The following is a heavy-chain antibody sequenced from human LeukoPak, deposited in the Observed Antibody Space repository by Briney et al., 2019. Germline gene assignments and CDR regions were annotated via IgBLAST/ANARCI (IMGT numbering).Heavy chain of an antibody. V-gene: IGHV3-33*01. CDR2: IWYDGSNK. CDR3: AREGEYAPLDY. CDR1: GFTFSSYG. J-gene: IGHJ4*02. Sequence: PGGSLRLSCAASGFTFSSYGMHWVRQAPGKGLEWVAVIWYDGSNKYYADSVKGRFTISRDNSKNTLYLQMNSLRAEDTAVYYCAREGEYAPLDYWGQGTLVTVSS. D-gene: IGHD3-16*01.